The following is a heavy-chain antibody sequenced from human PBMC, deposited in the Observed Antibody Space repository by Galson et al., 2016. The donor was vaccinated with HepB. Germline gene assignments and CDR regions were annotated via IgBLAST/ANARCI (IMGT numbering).Heavy chain of an antibody. CDR3: ARGKGDIVGATRHYYYYGMDV. V-gene: IGHV1-2*02. CDR1: GYTFTDYY. J-gene: IGHJ6*02. CDR2: INPNSGVT. Sequence: SVKVSCKASGYTFTDYYMHWVRQAPGQALEWLGWINPNSGVTNVARKFQGRVTMTRDTSISTAYMELSRLASNDTAMYLCARGKGDIVGATRHYYYYGMDVWGQGTTVTVSS. D-gene: IGHD1-26*01.